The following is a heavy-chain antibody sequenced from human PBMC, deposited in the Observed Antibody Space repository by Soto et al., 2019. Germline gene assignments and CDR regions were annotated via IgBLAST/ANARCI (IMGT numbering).Heavy chain of an antibody. CDR1: GYTFTSYY. CDR3: ARERTYSYGFYYYGMDV. Sequence: ASVKVSCKASGYTFTSYYMHWVRQAPGQGLEWMGIINPSGGSTSYAQKFQGRVTMTRDTSTSTVYMELSSLRSEDTAVYYCARERTYSYGFYYYGMDVWGQGTTVTVSS. J-gene: IGHJ6*02. D-gene: IGHD5-18*01. V-gene: IGHV1-46*01. CDR2: INPSGGST.